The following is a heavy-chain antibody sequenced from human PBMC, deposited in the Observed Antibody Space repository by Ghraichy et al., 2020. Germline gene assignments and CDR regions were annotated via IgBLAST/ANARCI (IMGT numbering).Heavy chain of an antibody. CDR1: GFTFSSYG. J-gene: IGHJ4*02. Sequence: GGSLRLSCEVSGFTFSSYGMHWVRQAPVKGLEWVGIIWSDGSVKYYGDAVRGRFAISRDNSKNTMDLQMSSLGAEDTAVYYCARDRYDKSGYFHLPDHWGQGTLVTVST. V-gene: IGHV3-33*01. CDR3: ARDRYDKSGYFHLPDH. D-gene: IGHD3-22*01. CDR2: IWSDGSVK.